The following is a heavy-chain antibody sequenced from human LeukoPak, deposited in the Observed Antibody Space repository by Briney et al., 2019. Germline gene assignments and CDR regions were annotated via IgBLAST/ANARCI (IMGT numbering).Heavy chain of an antibody. V-gene: IGHV3-33*01. Sequence: GSLRLSCAASGFTFSSYGMHWVRRAPGKGLEWVAVIWYDGSNKYYADSVKGRFTISRDNSKNTLYLQMNSLRAEDTAVYYCARDHSSGWYSDYFDYWGQGTLATVSS. J-gene: IGHJ4*02. CDR1: GFTFSSYG. D-gene: IGHD6-19*01. CDR2: IWYDGSNK. CDR3: ARDHSSGWYSDYFDY.